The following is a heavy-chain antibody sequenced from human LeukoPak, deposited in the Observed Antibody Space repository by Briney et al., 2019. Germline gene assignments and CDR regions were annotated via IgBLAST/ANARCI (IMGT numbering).Heavy chain of an antibody. D-gene: IGHD2-8*01. V-gene: IGHV4-34*01. CDR3: VLKGSWFHTFDY. CDR1: GGSFSGYY. CDR2: INHSGST. J-gene: IGHJ4*02. Sequence: SETLSLTCAVYGGSFSGYYWSWIRQPPGKGLEWIGEINHSGSTNYNPSLKSRVTISVDTSKNQFSLKLSSVTAADTAAYYCVLKGSWFHTFDYWGQGTLVTVSS.